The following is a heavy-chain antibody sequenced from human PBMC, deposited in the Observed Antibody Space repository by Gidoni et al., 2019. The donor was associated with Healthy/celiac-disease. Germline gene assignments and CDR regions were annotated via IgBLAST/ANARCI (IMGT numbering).Heavy chain of an antibody. Sequence: VQLVASGGGLVQPGGSLRLSCAASGFTFSSDWMSWVRQAPGKGLEWVANIKQDGSEKYYVDSVKGRFTISRDNAKNSLYLQMNSLRAEDTAVYYCARGRWGAYDYWGQGTLVTVSS. V-gene: IGHV3-7*03. D-gene: IGHD3-16*01. J-gene: IGHJ4*02. CDR1: GFTFSSDW. CDR3: ARGRWGAYDY. CDR2: IKQDGSEK.